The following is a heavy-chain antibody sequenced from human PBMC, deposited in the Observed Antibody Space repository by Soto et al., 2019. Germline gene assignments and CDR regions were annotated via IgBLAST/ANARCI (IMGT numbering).Heavy chain of an antibody. J-gene: IGHJ4*02. CDR2: ISGSGGST. D-gene: IGHD2-2*01. CDR1: GFTFSSYA. Sequence: GGSLRLSCAASGFTFSSYAMSWVRQAPGKGLEWVSAISGSGGSTYYADSVKGRFTISRDNSKNTLYLQMNSLRAEDTAVYYCAKDKVLYQLRLNPPCDYWGQGTLVTVSS. CDR3: AKDKVLYQLRLNPPCDY. V-gene: IGHV3-23*01.